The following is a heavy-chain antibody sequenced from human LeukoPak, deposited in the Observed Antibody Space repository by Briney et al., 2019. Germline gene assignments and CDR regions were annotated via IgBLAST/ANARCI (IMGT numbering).Heavy chain of an antibody. CDR2: INPMFGTA. CDR3: ARAPYSYSDITGQHRGPFDY. J-gene: IGHJ4*02. CDR1: GDTFSNYA. V-gene: IGHV1-69*05. Sequence: SVKVSCKVSGDTFSNYAINWVRQAPGQGLEWMGGINPMFGTANYAQKVQGRVTITTDESTSTSYMELSSLRSDDTAVFYCARAPYSYSDITGQHRGPFDYWGQGTLVTVSS. D-gene: IGHD3-22*01.